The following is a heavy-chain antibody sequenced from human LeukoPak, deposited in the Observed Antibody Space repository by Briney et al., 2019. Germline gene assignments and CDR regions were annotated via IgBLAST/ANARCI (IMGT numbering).Heavy chain of an antibody. J-gene: IGHJ3*02. D-gene: IGHD3-10*01. Sequence: EASVKVSCKASGYTFTGYYMHWVRQAPGQGLEWMGWINPNSGGTNYAQKFQGRVTMTRDTSISTAYMELSRLRSDDTAVYYCARPVLSRGFGELYAFDIWGQGTMVTVSS. V-gene: IGHV1-2*02. CDR1: GYTFTGYY. CDR3: ARPVLSRGFGELYAFDI. CDR2: INPNSGGT.